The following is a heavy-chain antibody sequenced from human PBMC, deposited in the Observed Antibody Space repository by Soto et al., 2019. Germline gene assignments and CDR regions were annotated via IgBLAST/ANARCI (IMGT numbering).Heavy chain of an antibody. V-gene: IGHV4-34*01. J-gene: IGHJ4*02. CDR1: GGSFSGYY. D-gene: IGHD3-16*01. CDR2: INHSGST. CDR3: ARRRRYDHIWGGSHFDY. Sequence: QVQLQQWGAGLLKPSETLSLTCAVYGGSFSGYYWSWIRQPPGKGLEWIGEINHSGSTNYNPSLKSRVTISVDTSQNQFSLKLSSVTAADTAVYYCARRRRYDHIWGGSHFDYWGQGTLVTVSS.